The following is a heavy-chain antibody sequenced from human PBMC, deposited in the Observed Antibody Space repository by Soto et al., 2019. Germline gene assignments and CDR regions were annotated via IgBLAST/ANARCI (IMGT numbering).Heavy chain of an antibody. CDR3: ASFSPPRKAYDSNPGWFDP. D-gene: IGHD3-22*01. CDR2: VSQTGST. CDR1: GGSMNNYY. Sequence: QVQLQESGPGLVKPSETLSLTCTVSGGSMNNYYWTWIRQPPGKGLEWIGYVSQTGSTNYNASLSSPLTLSLDTSRIQFSLSLTSVTAADTAVSFCASFSPPRKAYDSNPGWFDPWGQGILVAVSS. J-gene: IGHJ5*02. V-gene: IGHV4-59*01.